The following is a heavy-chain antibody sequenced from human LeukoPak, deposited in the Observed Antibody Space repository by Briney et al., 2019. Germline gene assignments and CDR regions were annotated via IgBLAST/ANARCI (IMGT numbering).Heavy chain of an antibody. V-gene: IGHV3-7*01. CDR2: IKQDGSEK. CDR1: GFTFSDYY. Sequence: PGGSLRLSCAASGFTFSDYYMSWVRQAPGKGLEWVANIKQDGSEKYYVDSVKGRFTISRDNAKNSLYLQMNSLRAEDTAVYYCARDDYSYYGMDVWGQGTTVTVSS. CDR3: ARDDYSYYGMDV. J-gene: IGHJ6*02.